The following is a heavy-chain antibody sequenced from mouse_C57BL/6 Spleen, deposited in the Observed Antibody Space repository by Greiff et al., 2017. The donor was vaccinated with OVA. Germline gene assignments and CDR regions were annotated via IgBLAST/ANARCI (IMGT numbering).Heavy chain of an antibody. J-gene: IGHJ4*01. CDR1: GYTFTSYW. V-gene: IGHV1-50*01. CDR2: IDPSDSYT. Sequence: VQLQQSGAELVKPGASVKLSCKASGYTFTSYWMQWVKQRPGQGLEWIGEIDPSDSYTNYNQKFKGKATLTVDTSSSTAYMQLSSLTSEDSAVYYCARSGEGLPVYAMDYWGQGTSVTVSS. D-gene: IGHD2-2*01. CDR3: ARSGEGLPVYAMDY.